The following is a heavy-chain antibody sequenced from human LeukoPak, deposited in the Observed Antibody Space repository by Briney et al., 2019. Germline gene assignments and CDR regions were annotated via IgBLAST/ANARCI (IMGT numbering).Heavy chain of an antibody. CDR3: ARRATTVINGFDP. CDR1: GFTFSSYW. V-gene: IGHV3-74*01. CDR2: INTDGSST. D-gene: IGHD4-23*01. Sequence: GGSLRLSCAASGFTFSSYWMHWVRQVPGKGLVWVSRINTDGSSTNYADSVKARFTISRDNAKNTLYLQMNSLRADDTAVYYCARRATTVINGFDPWGQGTLVTVSS. J-gene: IGHJ5*02.